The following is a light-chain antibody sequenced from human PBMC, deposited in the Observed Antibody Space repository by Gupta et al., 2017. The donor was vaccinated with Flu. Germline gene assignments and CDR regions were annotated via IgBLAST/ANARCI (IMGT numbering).Light chain of an antibody. CDR3: QSYDNKMGGSRV. CDR1: DSNIGAGYD. V-gene: IGLV1-40*01. CDR2: GDN. Sequence: QSVLTQPPSVYGAPGQRVTISCTGSDSNIGAGYDVHWYHQVPGTAPKLLIYGDNNRPSGVPDRFSGSKSGTSASLAITGLQAEDESDYYCQSYDNKMGGSRVFGGGTKLTVL. J-gene: IGLJ3*02.